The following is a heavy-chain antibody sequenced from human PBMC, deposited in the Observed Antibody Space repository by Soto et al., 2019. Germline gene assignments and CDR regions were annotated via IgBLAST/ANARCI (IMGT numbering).Heavy chain of an antibody. CDR3: ARSYVGNLVDPFDY. CDR1: GGTLSSYA. Sequence: QVQLVQSGAEVKKPGSSVKVSCKASGGTLSSYAISWVRQAPGQGLEWMGGIIPIFGTANYAQKFQGRVRITADESTSTAYVELRSLRSEDTAVYYCARSYVGNLVDPFDYCGQGTLVTVSS. D-gene: IGHD3-16*01. CDR2: IIPIFGTA. J-gene: IGHJ4*02. V-gene: IGHV1-69*12.